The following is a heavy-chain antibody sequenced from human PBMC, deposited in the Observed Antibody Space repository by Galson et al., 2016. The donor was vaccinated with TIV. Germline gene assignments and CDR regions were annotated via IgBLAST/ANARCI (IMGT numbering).Heavy chain of an antibody. J-gene: IGHJ4*02. D-gene: IGHD3-22*01. CDR1: GFSLNTDGMC. Sequence: PALVKPTQTLTLTCTFSGFSLNTDGMCVNWIRQPPGKALEWLARLDWDDDKSYTSSLKTRLTISKDTYKTQVVLTMTNMDPVDTATYYCARISGYYDSSGHYIPRSFDYWGQGTLVTVSS. CDR3: ARISGYYDSSGHYIPRSFDY. V-gene: IGHV2-70*11. CDR2: LDWDDDK.